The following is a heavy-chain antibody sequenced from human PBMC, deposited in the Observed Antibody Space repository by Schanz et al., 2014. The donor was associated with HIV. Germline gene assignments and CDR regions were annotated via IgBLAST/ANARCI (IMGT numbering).Heavy chain of an antibody. J-gene: IGHJ4*02. CDR2: ISHNGNND. CDR1: GFTFSTND. Sequence: QVQLVESGGGVVQPGRSLRLSCAASGFTFSTNDMHWVRQVPGKGLEWVAVISHNGNNDYYAESVKGRVTISRDNSKNTLYLQMNNLKTEDTAVYYCAKAGLFFGQLWLGFFDYWGRGTLVTVSS. V-gene: IGHV3-30*18. CDR3: AKAGLFFGQLWLGFFDY. D-gene: IGHD5-18*01.